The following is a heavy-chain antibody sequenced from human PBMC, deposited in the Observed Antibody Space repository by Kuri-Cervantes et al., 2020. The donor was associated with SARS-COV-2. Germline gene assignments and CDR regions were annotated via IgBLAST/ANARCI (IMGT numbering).Heavy chain of an antibody. CDR3: ARDRWELHDY. CDR2: IYTSGST. CDR1: GGSISSGSDY. Sequence: SCTVSGGSISSGSDYWRWIRQPAGKGLEWIGRIYTSGSTNYNPSLKSRVTISVDTSKNQFSLKLSSVTAADTAVYYCARDRWELHDYWGQGTLVTVSS. V-gene: IGHV4-61*02. D-gene: IGHD1-26*01. J-gene: IGHJ4*02.